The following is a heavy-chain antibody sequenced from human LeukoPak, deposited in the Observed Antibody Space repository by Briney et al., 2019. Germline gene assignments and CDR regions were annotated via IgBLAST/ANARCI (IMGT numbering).Heavy chain of an antibody. J-gene: IGHJ4*02. D-gene: IGHD6-19*01. CDR2: ISGGGGET. CDR3: AREAVVGRGYLPEFGY. CDR1: GFTFSNNA. V-gene: IGHV3-21*01. Sequence: GGSLRLSCAASGFTFSNNAMHWVRQAPGKGLEWVSSISGGGGETFYVDSVKGRFIISRDNAKNSLYLQMNSLRAEDTAVYYCAREAVVGRGYLPEFGYWGQGTLVAVSS.